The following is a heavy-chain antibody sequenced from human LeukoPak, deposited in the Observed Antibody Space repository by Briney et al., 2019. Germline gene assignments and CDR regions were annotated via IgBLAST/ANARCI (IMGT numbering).Heavy chain of an antibody. CDR3: GRAHFSAYYGSE. CDR1: GDTFSNYA. V-gene: IGHV1-69*13. Sequence: SVKVSCKASGDTFSNYAINWVRQAPGQGLEWVGGILPILGPTKYAQKLQGRVTISADASTTTVYMELTSLRSEDTALYFCGRAHFSAYYGSEWGQGTLVTVSS. CDR2: ILPILGPT. D-gene: IGHD3-10*01. J-gene: IGHJ4*02.